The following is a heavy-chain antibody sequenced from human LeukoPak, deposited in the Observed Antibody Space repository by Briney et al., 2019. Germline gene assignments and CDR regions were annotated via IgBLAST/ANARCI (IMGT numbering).Heavy chain of an antibody. CDR3: ARTYVANSFDI. D-gene: IGHD3-16*01. J-gene: IGHJ3*02. CDR2: IYYSGNT. Sequence: SQTLSLTCTVSGGSISSYYWSWIRQPPGKGLEWIGYIYYSGNTIYNPSLKSRVTISVDTSKNQFSLKLSSVTAADTAVYYCARTYVANSFDIWGQGTMVTVSS. V-gene: IGHV4-59*01. CDR1: GGSISSYY.